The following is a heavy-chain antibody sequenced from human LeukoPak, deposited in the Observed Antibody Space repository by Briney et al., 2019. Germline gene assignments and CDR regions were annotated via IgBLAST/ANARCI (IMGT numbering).Heavy chain of an antibody. CDR3: ARGSGVVVPAASYYGMDV. J-gene: IGHJ6*02. CDR1: GYTFTGYY. D-gene: IGHD2-2*01. CDR2: INPNSGGT. Sequence: ASVKVSCKASGYTFTGYYMHWVRQAPGQGLEWMGWINPNSGGTNYAQKFQGRVTMTRDTSISTAYMELSRLRSDDTAVYYCARGSGVVVPAASYYGMDVWGQGTTATVSS. V-gene: IGHV1-2*02.